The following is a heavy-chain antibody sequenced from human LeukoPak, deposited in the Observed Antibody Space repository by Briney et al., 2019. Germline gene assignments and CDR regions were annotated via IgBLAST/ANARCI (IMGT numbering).Heavy chain of an antibody. D-gene: IGHD2-21*02. V-gene: IGHV3-23*01. CDR1: GFTFSSSA. CDR3: AKDRTAWQFDY. CDR2: ITGSGANT. Sequence: GGSLRLSCEASGFTFSSSAMTWVRRAPGKGLEWVSAITGSGANTNYADSVKGRFTISRDNSKNTLYLQMHSLRAEDTAVYYCAKDRTAWQFDYWGQGTLVTVSS. J-gene: IGHJ4*02.